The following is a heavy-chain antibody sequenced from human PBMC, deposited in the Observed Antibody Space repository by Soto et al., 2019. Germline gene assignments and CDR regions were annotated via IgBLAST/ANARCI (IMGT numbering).Heavy chain of an antibody. J-gene: IGHJ4*02. CDR2: IYHSGST. Sequence: SETLSLTCAVSSGSISSSNWWSWVRQPPGKGLEWIGEIYHSGSTNYNPSLKSRVTISVDKSKSQFSLKLSSVTAADTAVYYCARTITTYYYGSGPFDYWGQGTLVTVSS. CDR1: SGSISSSNW. D-gene: IGHD3-10*01. V-gene: IGHV4-4*02. CDR3: ARTITTYYYGSGPFDY.